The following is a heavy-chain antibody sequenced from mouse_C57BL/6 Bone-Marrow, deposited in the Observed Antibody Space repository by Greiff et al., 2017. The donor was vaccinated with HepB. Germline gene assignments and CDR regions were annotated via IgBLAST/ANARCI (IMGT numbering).Heavy chain of an antibody. CDR1: GFTFSSYA. CDR3: TRVGGYYVLDY. D-gene: IGHD2-3*01. CDR2: ISSGGDYI. J-gene: IGHJ2*01. V-gene: IGHV5-9-1*02. Sequence: EVQLQESGEGLVKPGGSLKLSCAASGFTFSSYAMSWVRQTPEKRLEWVAYISSGGDYIYYADTVKGRFTISRDNARNTLYLQMSSLKSEDTAMYYCTRVGGYYVLDYWGQGTTLTVSS.